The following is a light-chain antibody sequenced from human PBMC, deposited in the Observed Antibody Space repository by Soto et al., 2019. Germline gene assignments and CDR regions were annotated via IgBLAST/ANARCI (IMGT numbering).Light chain of an antibody. CDR1: YNDIGGYDL. V-gene: IGLV2-23*02. Sequence: QSVLTQPASVSGSPGQSITMSCIGTYNDIGGYDLVSWYQQYPGKAPRLIIYEASKRPSGVSDRFSGSKSGNTASLTISALQAEDEADYSCCSFAGGATFVFGGGTKLTVL. CDR3: CSFAGGATFV. J-gene: IGLJ2*01. CDR2: EAS.